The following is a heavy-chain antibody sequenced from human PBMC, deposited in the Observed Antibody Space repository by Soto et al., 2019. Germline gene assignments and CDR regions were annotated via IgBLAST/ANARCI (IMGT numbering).Heavy chain of an antibody. CDR3: HVYHDFPVPNDPSYYDYGMDV. V-gene: IGHV4-39*01. J-gene: IGHJ6*02. CDR2: IYYSRST. CDR1: GGSISSSSYY. Sequence: QLQLQESGPGLVKPSETLSLTCTVSGGSISSSSYYWGWIRQPPGKGLEWIGSIYYSRSTYYNPSLKRRVIISGDTSKNQFSLKLSSVTAADTAVYYCHVYHDFPVPNDPSYYDYGMDVWGQGTTVTVSS. D-gene: IGHD1-1*01.